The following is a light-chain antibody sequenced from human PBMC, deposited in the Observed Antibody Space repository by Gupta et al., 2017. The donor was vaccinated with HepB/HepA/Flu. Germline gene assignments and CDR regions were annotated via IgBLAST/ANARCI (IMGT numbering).Light chain of an antibody. CDR3: QQRSNWPPRT. CDR1: QSVSSY. CDR2: DAS. Sequence: EIVLTQSPATLSLSPGERATLSCRASQSVSSYLAWYQQKPGQAPRLLIYDASNRDTGIPARFSGSGYGTDFTLTISSREQEDFAVYYCQQRSNWPPRTFGPGTKVEIK. V-gene: IGKV3-11*01. J-gene: IGKJ1*01.